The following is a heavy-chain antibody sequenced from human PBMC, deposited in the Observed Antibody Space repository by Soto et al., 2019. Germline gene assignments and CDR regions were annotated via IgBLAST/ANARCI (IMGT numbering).Heavy chain of an antibody. CDR2: INWNSGGI. CDR1: GLSFDDYA. D-gene: IGHD2-2*01. Sequence: EVQLVESGGGLVQPGGSLRLSCAASGLSFDDYAMHWVRQAPGKGLELVSGINWNSGGIAYADSVKGRFTISRDNAKNSLYLRMNSLRPEDTALYYCAKGSIVVVEAPIDFWGQGTLVIVSS. J-gene: IGHJ4*02. V-gene: IGHV3-9*01. CDR3: AKGSIVVVEAPIDF.